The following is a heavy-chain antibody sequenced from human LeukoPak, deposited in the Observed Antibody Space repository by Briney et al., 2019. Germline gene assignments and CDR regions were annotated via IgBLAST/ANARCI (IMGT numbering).Heavy chain of an antibody. CDR2: ISNDGTIK. V-gene: IGHV3-30*03. Sequence: GGSLRLSCAASGFTFSTYGIHWVCQAPGKGLEWVAVISNDGTIKYYADSVKGRFTVSRDNSKNTVYLQMNSLRAEDTAVYYCAREWSGYSFDYWGQGAPVAVSS. J-gene: IGHJ4*02. CDR1: GFTFSTYG. D-gene: IGHD5-18*01. CDR3: AREWSGYSFDY.